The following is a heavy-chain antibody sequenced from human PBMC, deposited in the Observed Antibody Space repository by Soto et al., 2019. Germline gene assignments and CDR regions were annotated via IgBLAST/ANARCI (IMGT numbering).Heavy chain of an antibody. V-gene: IGHV6-1*01. CDR1: GDSVSGNSAA. D-gene: IGHD3-16*01. CDR3: AGEFPYYESSDSYFDY. J-gene: IGHJ4*02. CDR2: TYYRSKWYN. Sequence: PSQTLSLTCAISGDSVSGNSAAWNWIRQSPSRGLEWLGRTYYRSKWYNDCAVSVKSRITVTPDTSKNQISLHLNSVTPEDTAVYYCAGEFPYYESSDSYFDYWGQGALVTVSS.